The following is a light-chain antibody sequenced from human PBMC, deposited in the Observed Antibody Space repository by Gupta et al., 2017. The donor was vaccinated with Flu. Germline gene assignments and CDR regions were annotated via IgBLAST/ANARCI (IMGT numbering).Light chain of an antibody. J-gene: IGLJ2*01. CDR3: STWDDSLNGVI. CDR1: SSNIGRKV. CDR2: SNH. Sequence: TVTISCSGSSSNIGRKVVNWSQKLHGTAPNLVIRSNHLWPSGVNDRFSGSKSGTSASLAISGLQSEDEAEYYCSTWDDSLNGVIFGGGTRLTVL. V-gene: IGLV1-44*01.